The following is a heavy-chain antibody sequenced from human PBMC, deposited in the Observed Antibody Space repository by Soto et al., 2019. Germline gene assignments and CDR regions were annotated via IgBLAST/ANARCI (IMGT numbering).Heavy chain of an antibody. CDR1: GVTFNRQD. CDR2: FDLENGET. D-gene: IGHD3-10*01. J-gene: IGHJ4*02. CDR3: AIEVRRSNQFDH. Sequence: GASVKVSCKASGVTFNRQDMRWVRQAPGQGLEWMGGFDLENGETIYAQRFQGRVTMTEESSADTPYMELSSLRSEDTAVYYCAIEVRRSNQFDHWGQGTMVTVSS. V-gene: IGHV1-24*01.